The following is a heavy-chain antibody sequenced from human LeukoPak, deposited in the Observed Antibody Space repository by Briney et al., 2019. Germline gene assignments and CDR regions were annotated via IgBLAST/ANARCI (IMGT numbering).Heavy chain of an antibody. J-gene: IGHJ4*02. CDR3: ARDRRDGYNPYYFDY. CDR2: INPNSGGT. CDR1: GYTFSDYY. D-gene: IGHD5-24*01. Sequence: ASVKVSCKTSGYTFSDYYMHWARQAPGQGLEWMGWINPNSGGTNYAQKFQGRVTMTRDTSISTAYMELSRLRSDDTAVYYCARDRRDGYNPYYFDYWGQGTLVTVSS. V-gene: IGHV1-2*02.